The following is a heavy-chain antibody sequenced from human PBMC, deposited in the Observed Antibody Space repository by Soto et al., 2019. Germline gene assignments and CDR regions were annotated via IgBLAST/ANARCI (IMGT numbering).Heavy chain of an antibody. V-gene: IGHV4-59*01. Sequence: PSETLSLTCTVSGGSISSYYWSWIRQPPGKGLEWIGYIYYSGSTNYNPSHKSRVTISVDTSKNQFSLKLSSVTAADTAVYYCARGLIYDFWSGYYTSYYGMDVWGKGTTVT. D-gene: IGHD3-3*01. CDR1: GGSISSYY. J-gene: IGHJ6*04. CDR2: IYYSGST. CDR3: ARGLIYDFWSGYYTSYYGMDV.